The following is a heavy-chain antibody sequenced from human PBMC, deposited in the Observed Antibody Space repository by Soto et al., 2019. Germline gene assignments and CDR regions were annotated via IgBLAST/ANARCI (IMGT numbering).Heavy chain of an antibody. J-gene: IGHJ5*02. D-gene: IGHD4-17*01. V-gene: IGHV4-30-4*01. Sequence: VQLQESGPGLVTPSQTLSLTCTVFGGSVSIGDYLWSWIRQRPGKGLEWIGYIHDSGNTYYHPSRKSRVTISLDTSKNQFSLKVTSMTAAETAVYFCARARGGDSGDYASLFDRWGQGNLVTVSS. CDR1: GGSVSIGDYL. CDR2: IHDSGNT. CDR3: ARARGGDSGDYASLFDR.